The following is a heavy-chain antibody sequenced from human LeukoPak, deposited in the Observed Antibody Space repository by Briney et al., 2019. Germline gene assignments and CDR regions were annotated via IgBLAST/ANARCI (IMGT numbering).Heavy chain of an antibody. CDR1: GFTFSSYW. J-gene: IGHJ4*02. D-gene: IGHD6-13*01. CDR3: ARGWITAGAYYDY. Sequence: GGSLRLSCVASGFTFSSYWMHWVRQTPGKGLVWVSRIISDGSTTNYADSVKGRFTISRDNAKNTLYLQMNSLRVEDTAMYYCARGWITAGAYYDYWGQGTLVTVSS. V-gene: IGHV3-74*01. CDR2: IISDGSTT.